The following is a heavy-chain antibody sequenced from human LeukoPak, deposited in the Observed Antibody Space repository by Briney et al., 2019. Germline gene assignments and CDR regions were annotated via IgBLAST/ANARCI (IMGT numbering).Heavy chain of an antibody. CDR2: IYPGDSDT. J-gene: IGHJ6*02. V-gene: IGHV5-51*01. Sequence: GESLKISCQGSGYSFTSYWIGWVRQMPGKGLEWMGIIYPGDSDTRYSPSFQGQVTISADKSISTAHLQWSSLKASDTAMYYCARHTIVRGVPGYTYYGMDVWGQGTTVTVSS. CDR3: ARHTIVRGVPGYTYYGMDV. CDR1: GYSFTSYW. D-gene: IGHD3-10*01.